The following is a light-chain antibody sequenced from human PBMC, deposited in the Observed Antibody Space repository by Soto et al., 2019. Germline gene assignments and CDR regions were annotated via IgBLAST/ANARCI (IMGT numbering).Light chain of an antibody. V-gene: IGKV3-20*01. CDR2: GAS. CDR1: QSLSGSR. J-gene: IGKJ4*01. Sequence: EIVLTQSPATLSLSPGERATLSCRASQSLSGSRLAWYQQKPGLGPRVLVYGASSRAPGIPDRFSGSGSGTDFTLTISRLETEDFEVYYCQKYSNLNLTFGGGTKV. CDR3: QKYSNLNLT.